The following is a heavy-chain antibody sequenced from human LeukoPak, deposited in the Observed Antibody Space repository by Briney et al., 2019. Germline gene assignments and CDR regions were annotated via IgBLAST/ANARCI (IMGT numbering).Heavy chain of an antibody. CDR3: ATVRGAFDI. D-gene: IGHD3-10*01. J-gene: IGHJ3*02. Sequence: ASVKVSCKASGFTFTSSAVQWVRQAPGKGLEWMGGFDPEDGETIYAQKFQGRVTMTEDTSTDTAYMELSSLRSEDTAVYYCATVRGAFDIWGQGTMVTVSS. CDR2: FDPEDGET. V-gene: IGHV1-24*01. CDR1: GFTFTSSA.